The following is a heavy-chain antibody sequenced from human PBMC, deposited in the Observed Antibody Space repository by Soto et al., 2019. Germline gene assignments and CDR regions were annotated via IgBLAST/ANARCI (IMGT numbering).Heavy chain of an antibody. Sequence: ASVKVSCKASGYTFTSYAMHWVRQAPGQRLEWMGWINAGNGNTKYSQKFQGRVTITRDTSASAAYMELSSLRSEDTAVYYCARERRIKNWFDPWGQATLVTVSS. CDR3: ARERRIKNWFDP. CDR2: INAGNGNT. V-gene: IGHV1-3*01. J-gene: IGHJ5*02. D-gene: IGHD1-1*01. CDR1: GYTFTSYA.